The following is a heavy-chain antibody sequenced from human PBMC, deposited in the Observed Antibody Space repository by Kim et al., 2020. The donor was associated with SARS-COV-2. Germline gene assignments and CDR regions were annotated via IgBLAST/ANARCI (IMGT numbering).Heavy chain of an antibody. CDR1: GGSISSGSYY. CDR3: ARDRVDDYGDGDWFDP. J-gene: IGHJ5*02. CDR2: IYTSGST. V-gene: IGHV4-61*02. D-gene: IGHD4-17*01. Sequence: SETLSLTCTVSGGSISSGSYYWSWIRQPAGKGLEWIGRIYTSGSTNYNPSLKSRVTISVDTSKNQFSLKLSSVTAADTAVYYCARDRVDDYGDGDWFDPWGQGTLVTVSS.